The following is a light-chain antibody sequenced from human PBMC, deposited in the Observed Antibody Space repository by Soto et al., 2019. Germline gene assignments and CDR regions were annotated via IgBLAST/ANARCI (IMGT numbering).Light chain of an antibody. CDR3: QQHNNWPGT. Sequence: EIVLTQSPGTLSVSPGERATLSCRASQSVSSKLAWYQQKPGQAPRLLFYGASTGATGIPARFSGRGSETEFTLSISSLQSEDFAVYYCQQHNNWPGTFGQGTKVEIK. CDR1: QSVSSK. CDR2: GAS. V-gene: IGKV3-15*01. J-gene: IGKJ1*01.